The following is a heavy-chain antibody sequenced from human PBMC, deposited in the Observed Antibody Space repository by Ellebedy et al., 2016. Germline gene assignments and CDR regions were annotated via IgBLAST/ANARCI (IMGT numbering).Heavy chain of an antibody. CDR1: GYTFTSYY. D-gene: IGHD6-13*01. CDR2: ISAYNGNT. J-gene: IGHJ4*02. V-gene: IGHV1-18*04. Sequence: ASVKVSCKASGYTFTSYYMHWVRQAPGQGLEWMGWISAYNGNTNYAQKLQGRVTMTTDTSTSTAYMELRSLRSDDTAVYYCARDLLAFGGIAAAGKLGDYWGQGTLVTVSS. CDR3: ARDLLAFGGIAAAGKLGDY.